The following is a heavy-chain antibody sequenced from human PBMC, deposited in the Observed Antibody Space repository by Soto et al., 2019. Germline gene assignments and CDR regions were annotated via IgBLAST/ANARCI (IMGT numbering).Heavy chain of an antibody. CDR2: IWYDGSNK. CDR1: GFTFSNYG. Sequence: GGSLRLSCAASGFTFSNYGMRWVRQAPGKGLEWVAVIWYDGSNKYYADSVKGRFTISRDNSENTLYVKINSLRAEDTAVYYCARATYFYDSSGYSGYGLDVWGQGTTVTVSS. V-gene: IGHV3-33*01. CDR3: ARATYFYDSSGYSGYGLDV. J-gene: IGHJ6*02. D-gene: IGHD3-22*01.